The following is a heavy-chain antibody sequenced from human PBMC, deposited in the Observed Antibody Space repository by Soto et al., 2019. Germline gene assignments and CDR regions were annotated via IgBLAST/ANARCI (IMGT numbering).Heavy chain of an antibody. V-gene: IGHV1-8*01. D-gene: IGHD1-26*01. CDR2: MNPNSGNT. CDR3: AKDIGIVGATRLTGAFDI. J-gene: IGHJ3*02. Sequence: SVKVSCKASGYTFTSYDINGVRQATGQGLEWMGWMNPNSGNTGYAQKFQGRVTMTRNTSISTAYMELSSLRAEDTAVYYCAKDIGIVGATRLTGAFDIWGQGTMVTVSS. CDR1: GYTFTSYD.